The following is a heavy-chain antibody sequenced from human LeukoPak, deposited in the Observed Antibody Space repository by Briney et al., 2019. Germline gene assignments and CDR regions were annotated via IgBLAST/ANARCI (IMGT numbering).Heavy chain of an antibody. Sequence: GGSLRLSCAASGFTFSSYAMSWVRQAPGKGLEWVSAISGSGGSTYYADSVKGRFTISRDNAKNSLYLQMNSLRAEDTAVYYCARGDRDGYFDYWGQGTLVTVSS. CDR1: GFTFSSYA. CDR3: ARGDRDGYFDY. V-gene: IGHV3-23*01. D-gene: IGHD3-10*01. J-gene: IGHJ4*02. CDR2: ISGSGGST.